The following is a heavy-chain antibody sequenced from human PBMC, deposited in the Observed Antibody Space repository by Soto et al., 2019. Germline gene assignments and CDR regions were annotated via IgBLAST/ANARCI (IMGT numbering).Heavy chain of an antibody. J-gene: IGHJ4*02. V-gene: IGHV3-74*01. CDR2: INSDGSST. CDR3: GRGGRIVAAASVD. Sequence: GGAPRLSCAVSQLTFTNYLSKRGRQTPGKGLVWVSLINSDGSSTDYADSVKGRFTISRDNARNTLYLEMHSLRAEDTALYYCGRGGRIVAAASVDWGQGTLVTVSS. D-gene: IGHD6-25*01. CDR1: QLTFTNYL.